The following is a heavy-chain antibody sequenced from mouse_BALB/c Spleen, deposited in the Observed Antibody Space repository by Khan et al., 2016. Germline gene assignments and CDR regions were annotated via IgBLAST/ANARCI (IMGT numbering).Heavy chain of an antibody. V-gene: IGHV1-7*01. CDR3: ARSMSY. CDR2: INPSTGYT. Sequence: QVQLKESGAELAKPGASVKMSCKASGYTFTSYWMHWVKQRPGQGLEWIGYINPSTGYTEYNKKLKDKATLTADKSSSTAYMKLSSLTSEDSAVDDCARSMSYWGQGTLVTVSA. J-gene: IGHJ3*01. CDR1: GYTFTSYW.